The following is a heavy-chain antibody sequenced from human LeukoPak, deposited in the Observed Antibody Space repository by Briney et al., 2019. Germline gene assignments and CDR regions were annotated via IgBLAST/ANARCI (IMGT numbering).Heavy chain of an antibody. CDR3: ARDPPQPGITAAGYFDL. Sequence: SETLSLTCTVSGDSISSYSWSWIRQPPGKGLEWIGYVYYSGSTNYNPSLKSRATISADTSKNQFSLKVRSVTAADTAVYYCARDPPQPGITAAGYFDLWGRGTLVTVSS. D-gene: IGHD6-13*01. CDR2: VYYSGST. CDR1: GDSISSYS. J-gene: IGHJ2*01. V-gene: IGHV4-59*01.